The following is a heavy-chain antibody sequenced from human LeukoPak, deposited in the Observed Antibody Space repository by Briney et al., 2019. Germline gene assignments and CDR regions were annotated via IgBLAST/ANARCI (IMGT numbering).Heavy chain of an antibody. J-gene: IGHJ4*02. CDR1: GFTFSSYA. V-gene: IGHV3-23*01. CDR3: AKDPIGDYDYVWGSYRPIDY. D-gene: IGHD3-16*02. CDR2: ISGSGGST. Sequence: PGGSLRLSCAASGFTFSSYAMSWVRQAPGKGLEWVSAISGSGGSTYYADSVKGRFTISRDNSKNTLYLQMNSLRAGDTAVYYCAKDPIGDYDYVWGSYRPIDYWGQGTLVTVSS.